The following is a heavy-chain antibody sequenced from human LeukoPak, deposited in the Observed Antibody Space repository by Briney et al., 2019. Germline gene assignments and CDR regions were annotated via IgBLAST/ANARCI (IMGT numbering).Heavy chain of an antibody. V-gene: IGHV3-23*01. D-gene: IGHD2-21*01. Sequence: GGSLRLSCAASGLAFSSYAMSWVRQAPGKGLEWVSGISGSGGSTYYADSVKGRFTISRDNSNNTLYLQMNSLIAEDTAVYYCAKVPLTWLVRDYYYMDVWGKGTTVTVSS. CDR3: AKVPLTWLVRDYYYMDV. J-gene: IGHJ6*03. CDR1: GLAFSSYA. CDR2: ISGSGGST.